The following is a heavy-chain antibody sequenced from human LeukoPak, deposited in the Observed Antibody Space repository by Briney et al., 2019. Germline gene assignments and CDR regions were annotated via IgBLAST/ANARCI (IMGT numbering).Heavy chain of an antibody. CDR1: GGSFSGYY. V-gene: IGHV4-34*01. D-gene: IGHD3-10*01. J-gene: IGHJ4*02. Sequence: SETLSLTCAVYGGSFSGYYWSWIRQPPAKGLEWIGEINHSGSTNYNPSLKSRVTISVDTSKNQFSLKLSSVTAAYTAVYYCARPQPTPSSRSGRYIRYWGQGTLVTVPS. CDR3: ARPQPTPSSRSGRYIRY. CDR2: INHSGST.